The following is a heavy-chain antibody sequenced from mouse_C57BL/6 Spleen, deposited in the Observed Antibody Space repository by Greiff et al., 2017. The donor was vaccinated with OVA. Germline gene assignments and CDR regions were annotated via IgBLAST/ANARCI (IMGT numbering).Heavy chain of an antibody. CDR1: GFTFSSYA. V-gene: IGHV5-9-1*02. CDR2: ISSGGDYI. D-gene: IGHD1-1*01. J-gene: IGHJ1*03. Sequence: EVQRVESGEGLVKPGGSLKLSCAASGFTFSSYAMSWVRQTPEKRLEWVAYISSGGDYIYYADTVKGRVTISRDNARNTLYLQMSSLKSEDTAMYYCTRVLLGYFDVWGTGTTVTVSS. CDR3: TRVLLGYFDV.